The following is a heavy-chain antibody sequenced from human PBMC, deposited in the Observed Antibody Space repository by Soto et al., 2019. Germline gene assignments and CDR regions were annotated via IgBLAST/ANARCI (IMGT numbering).Heavy chain of an antibody. CDR2: INPNSGGT. CDR1: GYTFTGYY. D-gene: IGHD6-13*01. Sequence: GASVKVSCKASGYTFTGYYMHWVRQAPGQGLEWMGWINPNSGGTNYAQKFQGWVTMTRDTSISTAYMELSRLRSDDTAVYYCAREANQQQAYYYGMDVWGQGTTVTVSS. J-gene: IGHJ6*02. CDR3: AREANQQQAYYYGMDV. V-gene: IGHV1-2*04.